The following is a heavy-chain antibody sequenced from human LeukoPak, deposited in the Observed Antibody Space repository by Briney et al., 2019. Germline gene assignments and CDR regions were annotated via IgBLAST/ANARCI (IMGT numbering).Heavy chain of an antibody. Sequence: GESLQISCKGSGYSFTSYWIGWVRPMTGEGLEWMGIIYPGDSDTRYSPSFPGQVTFSADKSISTAYLQWSRLKASDTAMYYCARQFRGGPYYYYGMDVWGQGTTVTVSS. CDR2: IYPGDSDT. D-gene: IGHD2-15*01. CDR1: GYSFTSYW. J-gene: IGHJ6*02. V-gene: IGHV5-51*01. CDR3: ARQFRGGPYYYYGMDV.